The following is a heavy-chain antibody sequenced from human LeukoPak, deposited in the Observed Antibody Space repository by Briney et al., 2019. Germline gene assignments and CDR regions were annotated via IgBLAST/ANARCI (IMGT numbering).Heavy chain of an antibody. Sequence: PGGSLRLCCAASGFTFSSYDMHWVRHATGKGLEWVSAIGTAGDTYYPGSVKGRFTISRENAKKSLYLQMNSLRAGDTAVYYCARGSYSSSWGIDYWGQGTLVTVSS. D-gene: IGHD6-13*01. CDR2: IGTAGDT. J-gene: IGHJ4*02. CDR1: GFTFSSYD. V-gene: IGHV3-13*04. CDR3: ARGSYSSSWGIDY.